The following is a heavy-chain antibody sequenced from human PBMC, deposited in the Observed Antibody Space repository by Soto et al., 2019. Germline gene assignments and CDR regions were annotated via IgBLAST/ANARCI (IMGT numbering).Heavy chain of an antibody. J-gene: IGHJ3*02. CDR3: ASWDKSRPGFDYWGQGTLVTVSSGKISAVYYCARRTPALSSSFAGSDAFDI. CDR1: GYTFTSYY. V-gene: IGHV1-46*03. Sequence: ASVKVSCKASGYTFTSYYMHWARQAPGQGLEWMGIINPSGGSTSYAQKFQGRVTMTRDTSTSTVYMELSSLRSEDTAVYYCASWDKSRPGFDYWGQGTLVTVSSGKISAVYYCARRTPALSSSFAGSDAFDIWGQGTMVTVSS. CDR2: INPSGGST. D-gene: IGHD6-6*01.